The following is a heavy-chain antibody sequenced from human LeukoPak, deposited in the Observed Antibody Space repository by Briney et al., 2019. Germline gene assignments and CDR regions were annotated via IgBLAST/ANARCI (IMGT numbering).Heavy chain of an antibody. CDR3: ARERGAIVAKTNRAFAYDH. V-gene: IGHV1-18*01. CDR1: GYTFTSYG. Sequence: GASVKVSCTASGYTFTSYGISWERQAPGQGLEWMGWISAYNGSTNYAQKLQGRVTMTTDTSTSTAHMELRSLRSDDTAVYYCARERGAIVAKTNRAFAYDHWGQGTLVTVSS. CDR2: ISAYNGST. D-gene: IGHD5-12*01. J-gene: IGHJ4*02.